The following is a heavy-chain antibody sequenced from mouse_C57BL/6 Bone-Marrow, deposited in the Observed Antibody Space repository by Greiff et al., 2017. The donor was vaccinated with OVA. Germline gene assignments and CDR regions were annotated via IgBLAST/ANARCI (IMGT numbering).Heavy chain of an antibody. J-gene: IGHJ1*03. Sequence: EVKLMESGGDLVKPGGSLKLSCEASGFTFSSYGMSWVRQTPDKRLEWVATISSGGSYNSYQDSVKGRFTISRDNATNTLYLQMSSLKSEDTAMYYCASLDYYGSKGVDVWGTGTTVTVSS. CDR1: GFTFSSYG. CDR2: ISSGGSYN. V-gene: IGHV5-6*01. D-gene: IGHD1-1*01. CDR3: ASLDYYGSKGVDV.